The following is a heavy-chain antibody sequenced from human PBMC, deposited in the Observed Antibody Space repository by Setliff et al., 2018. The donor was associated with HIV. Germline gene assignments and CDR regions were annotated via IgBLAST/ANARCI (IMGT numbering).Heavy chain of an antibody. D-gene: IGHD2-8*01. CDR1: GDTFTGHA. J-gene: IGHJ4*02. V-gene: IGHV1-69*05. CDR3: ARKAGYCPHGGCRSPLDY. Sequence: SVKVSCKLSGDTFTGHAIVWVRQAPGQGLEWMGGIIPITGTIHFAQKFQDRITVTKDESTGTVYMELSSLRAEDTAVYYCARKAGYCPHGGCRSPLDYWGQGTLVTVSS. CDR2: IIPITGTI.